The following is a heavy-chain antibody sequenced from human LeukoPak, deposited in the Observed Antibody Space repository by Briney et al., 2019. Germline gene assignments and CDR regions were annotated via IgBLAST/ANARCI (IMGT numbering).Heavy chain of an antibody. V-gene: IGHV3-21*01. Sequence: PGGSLRLSCAASEFTFSSYSMNWVRQAPGKGLEWVSSISSSSDYIYYADSVKGRFTISRDNAKNSLYLQMNSLRAEDTAVYYCARDRSHQRRFHSSREENGFDPWGQGTLVTVSS. CDR1: EFTFSSYS. D-gene: IGHD6-13*01. CDR3: ARDRSHQRRFHSSREENGFDP. CDR2: ISSSSDYI. J-gene: IGHJ5*02.